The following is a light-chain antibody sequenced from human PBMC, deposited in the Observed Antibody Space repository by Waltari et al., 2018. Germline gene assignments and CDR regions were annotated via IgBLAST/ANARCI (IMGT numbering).Light chain of an antibody. CDR3: QVWHAAIDPGV. Sequence: SYVLTQPPSVSVAPGETARVTCGGDNIGSYSVHWYQQKPGQAPVLVIRYDTDRPSGIPERFPGSNSANTATLTISRVEAGDEANYYCQVWHAAIDPGVFGTGTEVTV. V-gene: IGLV3-21*04. J-gene: IGLJ1*01. CDR1: NIGSYS. CDR2: YDT.